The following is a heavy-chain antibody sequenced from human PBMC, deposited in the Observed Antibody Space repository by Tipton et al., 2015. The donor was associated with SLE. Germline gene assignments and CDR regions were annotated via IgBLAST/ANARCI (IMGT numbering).Heavy chain of an antibody. J-gene: IGHJ4*02. Sequence: SLRLSCAASGFTFSSYGMHWVRQAPGKGLEWVAFIRYDGSNKYYADSVKGRFTISRDNSKNTRYLQMNSLRAEDTAVYYCAKVLEGFWSALGYWGQGTLVTVSS. CDR3: AKVLEGFWSALGY. D-gene: IGHD3-3*01. V-gene: IGHV3-30*02. CDR2: IRYDGSNK. CDR1: GFTFSSYG.